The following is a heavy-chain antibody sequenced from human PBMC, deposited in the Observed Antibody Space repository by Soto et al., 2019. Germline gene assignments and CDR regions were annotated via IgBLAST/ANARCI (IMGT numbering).Heavy chain of an antibody. D-gene: IGHD1-1*01. CDR1: GGSISSGGYY. J-gene: IGHJ3*02. Sequence: QVQLQESGPGLVKPSQTLSLTCTVSGGSISSGGYYWSWIRQHPGKGLEWIGYIYYSGSTYYNPSLKSRVTISVDTSKNQFSLKLSSVTAADTAVYYCARVRLSAQLRAGVGGAFDIWGQGTMVTVSS. CDR3: ARVRLSAQLRAGVGGAFDI. CDR2: IYYSGST. V-gene: IGHV4-31*03.